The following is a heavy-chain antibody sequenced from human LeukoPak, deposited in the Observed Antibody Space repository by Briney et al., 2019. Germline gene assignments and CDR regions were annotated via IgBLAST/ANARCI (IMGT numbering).Heavy chain of an antibody. J-gene: IGHJ5*02. CDR3: VRDHLAVAGMRLAWFDP. CDR2: IDTSGGT. CDR1: GGSISSGSDY. V-gene: IGHV4-61*09. Sequence: SQTLSLTCTVSGGSISSGSDYWSWIRQPAGKGLEWIGHIDTSGGTNYNPSLKSRVTISVDTSKNQFSLELSSVTAADTAVYYCVRDHLAVAGMRLAWFDPWGQGTVVTVSS. D-gene: IGHD6-19*01.